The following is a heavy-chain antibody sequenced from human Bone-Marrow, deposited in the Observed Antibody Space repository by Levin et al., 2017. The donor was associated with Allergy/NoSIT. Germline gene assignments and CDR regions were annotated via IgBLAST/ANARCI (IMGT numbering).Heavy chain of an antibody. CDR3: ARVGHVRESSGTSWYSFSYYYMDV. D-gene: IGHD2-2*02. Sequence: SETLSLTCTVSGGSISSGNYYWSWIRQPAGERLEWIGRIYTSGSTNYNPSLKSRVTISLDTSKNQFSLKLHSVTAADTAVYYCARVGHVRESSGTSWYSFSYYYMDVWGKGTTVTVSS. V-gene: IGHV4-61*02. CDR2: IYTSGST. CDR1: GGSISSGNYY. J-gene: IGHJ6*03.